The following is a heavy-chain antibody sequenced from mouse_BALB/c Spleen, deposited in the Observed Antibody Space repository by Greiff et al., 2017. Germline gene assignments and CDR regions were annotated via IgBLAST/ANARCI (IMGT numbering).Heavy chain of an antibody. D-gene: IGHD2-4*01. V-gene: IGHV1-67*01. CDR1: SYTFTDYA. J-gene: IGHJ4*01. Sequence: VMLVESGPELVRPGVSVKISCKGSSYTFTDYAMHWVKQSHAKSLEWIGVISTYYGNTNYNQKFKGKATMTVDKSSSTAYMELARLTSEDSAVYYCATSTMITRGGYYYAMDYWGQGTSVTVSS. CDR3: ATSTMITRGGYYYAMDY. CDR2: ISTYYGNT.